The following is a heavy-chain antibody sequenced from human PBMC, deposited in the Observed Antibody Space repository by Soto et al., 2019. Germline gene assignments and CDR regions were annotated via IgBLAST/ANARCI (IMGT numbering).Heavy chain of an antibody. CDR1: GFTFSRYD. Sequence: EVQVVESGGGLVQPGGSLRLSCAASGFTFSRYDMHWVRQATGRGLEWVPGIGTSGDTYYAGSVKGRFTISGENAKNSVYLQMNSLRAGDTAVYYCARGALGFDPWGQGTLVAVSS. CDR2: IGTSGDT. V-gene: IGHV3-13*04. D-gene: IGHD6-6*01. J-gene: IGHJ5*02. CDR3: ARGALGFDP.